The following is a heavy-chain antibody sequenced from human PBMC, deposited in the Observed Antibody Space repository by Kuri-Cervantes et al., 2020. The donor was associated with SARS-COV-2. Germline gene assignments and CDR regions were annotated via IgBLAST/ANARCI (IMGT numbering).Heavy chain of an antibody. D-gene: IGHD3-3*01. V-gene: IGHV1-69*04. J-gene: IGHJ5*02. CDR3: ARDKDFWSGPGVNWFDT. CDR2: IIPILGTA. CDR1: GGTFSSYA. Sequence: SVKVSCKASGGTFSSYAISWVRQAPGQGLEWMGRIIPILGTANYAQKFQGRVTITADKSTSTAYMELSSLRSDDTAVYYCARDKDFWSGPGVNWFDTWGQGTLVTVSS.